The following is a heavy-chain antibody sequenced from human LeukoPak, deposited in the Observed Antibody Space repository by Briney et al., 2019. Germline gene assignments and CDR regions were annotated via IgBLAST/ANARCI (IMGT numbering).Heavy chain of an antibody. V-gene: IGHV4-59*11. D-gene: IGHD6-6*01. Sequence: SETLSLTCTVSGDSITSHYWSWIRQPPGKGLEWIGYLHYRGNTNHNSSLKSRVTISLDTSRNQFSLRLSSVTAADTAIYFCARESSTSQTNLFDSWGQGTLVTVSS. CDR2: LHYRGNT. CDR1: GDSITSHY. CDR3: ARESSTSQTNLFDS. J-gene: IGHJ4*02.